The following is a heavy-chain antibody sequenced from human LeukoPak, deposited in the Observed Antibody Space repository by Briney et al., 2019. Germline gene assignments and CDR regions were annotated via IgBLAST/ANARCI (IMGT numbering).Heavy chain of an antibody. CDR1: GFTFSSYG. D-gene: IGHD6-13*01. V-gene: IGHV3-30*03. CDR3: ARAGYSSTWYSRYFDL. CDR2: ISYDGSNK. J-gene: IGHJ2*01. Sequence: GRSLRLSCAASGFTFSSYGMHWVRQAPGKGLEWVAVISYDGSNKYYADSVKGRFTISRENAKNSLYLQVNNLRAGDTAVYYCARAGYSSTWYSRYFDLWGRGTLVTVSS.